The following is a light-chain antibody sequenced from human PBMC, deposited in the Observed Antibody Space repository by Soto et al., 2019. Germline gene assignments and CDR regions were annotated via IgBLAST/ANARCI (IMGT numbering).Light chain of an antibody. Sequence: EIVMTQSPVTLSVSPGERATLPCRASQSVSSSLAWYQQKPGQTPRILIYGASTRATVIPARFSGSGSGTEFTLTISSQQSEDFAIYYCQQYNEWPVTFGGGTKVEIK. CDR1: QSVSSS. CDR3: QQYNEWPVT. J-gene: IGKJ4*01. V-gene: IGKV3-15*01. CDR2: GAS.